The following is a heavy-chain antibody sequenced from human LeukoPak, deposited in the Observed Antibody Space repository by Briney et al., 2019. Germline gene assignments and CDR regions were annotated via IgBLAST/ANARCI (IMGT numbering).Heavy chain of an antibody. CDR1: GFTFSSYW. V-gene: IGHV3-7*03. D-gene: IGHD6-13*01. CDR2: IKQDGSEK. J-gene: IGHJ4*02. Sequence: GGSLRLSCAASGFTFSSYWMSWVRQAPGKGLEWVANIKQDGSEKYYVDSVKGRFTISRDNAKNSLYLQMNSLRAEDTAVYYCARGRRGYSSSWYGNDYWGQGTLVTVSS. CDR3: ARGRRGYSSSWYGNDY.